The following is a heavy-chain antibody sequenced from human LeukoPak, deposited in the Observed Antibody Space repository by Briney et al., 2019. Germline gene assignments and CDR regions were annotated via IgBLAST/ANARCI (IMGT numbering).Heavy chain of an antibody. CDR2: IIPIFGTT. CDR1: GGTFSSYA. D-gene: IGHD3-3*01. CDR3: ASPSITIFGVVIPLAFDI. V-gene: IGHV1-69*05. J-gene: IGHJ3*02. Sequence: ASVKVSCKASGGTFSSYAISWVRQAPGQGLEWMGGIIPIFGTTNYAQKFQGRVTITTDESTSTAYMELSSLRSEDTAVYYCASPSITIFGVVIPLAFDIWGQGTMVTVSS.